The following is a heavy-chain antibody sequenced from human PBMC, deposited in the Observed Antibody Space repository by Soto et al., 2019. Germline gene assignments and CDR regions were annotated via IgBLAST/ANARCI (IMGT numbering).Heavy chain of an antibody. CDR1: GDTLSDHG. V-gene: IGHV1-69*01. D-gene: IGHD3-3*01. J-gene: IGHJ6*02. Sequence: SVNVSCKAAGDTLSDHGVAWLRQDPGQGLEWMGGIIPIFGTANYAQKFQGRVTITADESTSTAYMELSSLRSGDTAVYYCARGGITIFGGRRDYYYGMDVWGQGTTVNV. CDR2: IIPIFGTA. CDR3: ARGGITIFGGRRDYYYGMDV.